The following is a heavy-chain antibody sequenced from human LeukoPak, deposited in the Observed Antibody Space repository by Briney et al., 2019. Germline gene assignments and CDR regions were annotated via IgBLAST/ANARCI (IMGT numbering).Heavy chain of an antibody. Sequence: ASVKVSRKASGYTFTSYYMHWVRQAPGQGLEWMGIINPRGGSTNYAQKFQGRVTMTRDMSTSTVYMELSSLRSEDTAVYYGARGEWLRKVVFDIWGEGRMGTVSS. CDR3: ARGEWLRKVVFDI. J-gene: IGHJ3*02. CDR2: INPRGGST. D-gene: IGHD5-12*01. V-gene: IGHV1-46*01. CDR1: GYTFTSYY.